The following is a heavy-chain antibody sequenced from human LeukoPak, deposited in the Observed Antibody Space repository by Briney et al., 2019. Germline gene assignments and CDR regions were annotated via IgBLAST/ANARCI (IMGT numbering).Heavy chain of an antibody. V-gene: IGHV3-23*01. CDR3: ARVPHYYDDSGYYYHGNYYYGMDV. J-gene: IGHJ6*02. CDR2: ISISGDST. D-gene: IGHD3-22*01. CDR1: RFTFSTYA. Sequence: GGSLRLSCAASRFTFSTYAMSWVRQAPGKGLEWVSAISISGDSTYYADSVKGRFTISRDNSKNTLYLQMNSLRAEDTAVYYCARVPHYYDDSGYYYHGNYYYGMDVWGQGTTVTVSS.